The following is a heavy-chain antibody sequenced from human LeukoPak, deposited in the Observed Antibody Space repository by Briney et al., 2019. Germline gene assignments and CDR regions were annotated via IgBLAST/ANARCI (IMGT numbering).Heavy chain of an antibody. CDR2: IYPGDSDT. D-gene: IGHD5-18*01. CDR3: ARHGVDTAMAYYYYYGMDV. V-gene: IGHV5-51*01. CDR1: GYSFTSYW. J-gene: IGHJ6*02. Sequence: GESLKISCKGSGYSFTSYWIGWVRQMPGKGLEWMGIIYPGDSDTRYSPSFQGQDTISADKSISTAYLQWSSLKASDTAMYYCARHGVDTAMAYYYYYGMDVWGQGTTVTVSS.